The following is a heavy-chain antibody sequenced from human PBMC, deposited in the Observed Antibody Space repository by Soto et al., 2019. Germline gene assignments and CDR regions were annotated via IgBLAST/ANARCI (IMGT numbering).Heavy chain of an antibody. CDR3: VRDYYDTSGYPNTFDM. Sequence: GGSLILSCAASGFTLSRHTMNWVRQAPGEGLEWVSFIGSRTSDIYYADSVKGRFTISRDNAKNSLYLDLTRLRAEDTAVYFCVRDYYDTSGYPNTFDMWGQGTMFTVSS. CDR2: IGSRTSDI. J-gene: IGHJ3*02. CDR1: GFTLSRHT. D-gene: IGHD3-22*01. V-gene: IGHV3-21*01.